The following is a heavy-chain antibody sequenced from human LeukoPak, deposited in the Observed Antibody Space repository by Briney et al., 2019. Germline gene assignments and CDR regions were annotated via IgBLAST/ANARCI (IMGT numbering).Heavy chain of an antibody. CDR3: AKAAAYLYYFDY. V-gene: IGHV3-23*01. J-gene: IGHJ4*02. CDR1: GFSFSNYG. CDR2: ISGSGGST. D-gene: IGHD6-13*01. Sequence: GGSLRLSCTPSGFSFSNYGMHWVRQAPGKGLEWVSAISGSGGSTYYADSVKGRFIISRDNSKNTLYLQMNSLRAEDTAVYYCAKAAAYLYYFDYWGQGTLVTVSS.